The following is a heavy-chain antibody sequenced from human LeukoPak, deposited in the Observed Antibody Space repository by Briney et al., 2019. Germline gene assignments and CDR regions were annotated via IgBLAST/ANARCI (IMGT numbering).Heavy chain of an antibody. V-gene: IGHV3-33*06. CDR2: IWYDGSNK. J-gene: IGHJ4*02. CDR1: GFSFSSYG. Sequence: PGGSLRLSCAASGFSFSSYGMRWVRQAPGKGLEWVAVIWYDGSNKNYADSVKGRFTISRDNSTNTLYLQMNSLRAEDTAVYYCAKDRPSPGYSSGWYDYFDYWGQGTLVTVSS. CDR3: AKDRPSPGYSSGWYDYFDY. D-gene: IGHD6-19*01.